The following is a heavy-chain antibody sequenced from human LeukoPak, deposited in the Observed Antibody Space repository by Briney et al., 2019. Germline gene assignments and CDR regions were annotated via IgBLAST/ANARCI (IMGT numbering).Heavy chain of an antibody. CDR3: ARDRGTDCSRNSCYEY. J-gene: IGHJ4*02. CDR1: GFTFSSYG. D-gene: IGHD5-12*01. CDR2: IHYDGGNK. V-gene: IGHV3-30*02. Sequence: RGSLRLSCAASGFTFSSYGMHWVRQAPGKGLEWVAFIHYDGGNKYYADSVKGRFTISRDNSKNTLYLQMNSLRAEDTAVYYCARDRGTDCSRNSCYEYWGQGALVTVSS.